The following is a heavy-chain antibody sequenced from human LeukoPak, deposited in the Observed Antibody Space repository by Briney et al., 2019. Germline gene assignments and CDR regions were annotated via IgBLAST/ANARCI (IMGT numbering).Heavy chain of an antibody. V-gene: IGHV3-23*01. CDR2: IIVSVGST. J-gene: IGHJ4*02. Sequence: GGSLRLSCAPSRFTFSSYAMSWVRRAPGKGLEWVSAIIVSVGSTYSADSVKGRFTISREDYKNTLYLQMNSLRAEDTAVYYCAKDLKGFWNYDYWGEGPLVTVSS. CDR1: RFTFSSYA. CDR3: AKDLKGFWNYDY. D-gene: IGHD1-7*01.